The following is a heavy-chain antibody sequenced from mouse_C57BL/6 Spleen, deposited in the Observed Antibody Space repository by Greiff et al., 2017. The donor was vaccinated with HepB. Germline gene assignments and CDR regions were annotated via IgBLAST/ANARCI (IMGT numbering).Heavy chain of an antibody. CDR3: ARLGTVVATDYAIDY. CDR1: GFTFSDYG. D-gene: IGHD1-1*01. Sequence: EVQVVESGGGLVKPGGSLKLSCAASGFTFSDYGMHWVRQAPEKGLEWVAYISSGSSTIYYADTVKGRFTISRDNAKNTLFLQMTSLRSEDTAMYYCARLGTVVATDYAIDYWGQGTSVTVSS. V-gene: IGHV5-17*01. J-gene: IGHJ4*01. CDR2: ISSGSSTI.